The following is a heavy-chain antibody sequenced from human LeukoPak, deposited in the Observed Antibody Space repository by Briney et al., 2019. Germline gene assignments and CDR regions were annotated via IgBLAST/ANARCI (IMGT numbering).Heavy chain of an antibody. CDR3: AGGYYNGMDV. Sequence: GGSLRLSCAASGFPFSAYSMNWVRQAPGKGLEWLSYISSGSTSIYYADSVKGRFTISRDNAKNSLYLQMTSLRDEGTAVYYCAGGYYNGMDVWGQGTTVTVSS. V-gene: IGHV3-48*02. J-gene: IGHJ6*02. CDR2: ISSGSTSI. CDR1: GFPFSAYS.